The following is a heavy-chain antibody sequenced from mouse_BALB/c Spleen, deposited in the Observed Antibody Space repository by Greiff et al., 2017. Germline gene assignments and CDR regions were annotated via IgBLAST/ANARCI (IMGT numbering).Heavy chain of an antibody. Sequence: EVKLMESGGDLVKPGGSLKLSCAASGFTFSSYGMSWVRQTPDKRLEWVATISSGGSYTYYPDSVKGRFTISRDNAKNTLYLQMSSLKSEDTAMYYCARQRHMDYWGQGTSVTVSS. J-gene: IGHJ4*01. CDR2: ISSGGSYT. CDR1: GFTFSSYG. V-gene: IGHV5-6*01. CDR3: ARQRHMDY.